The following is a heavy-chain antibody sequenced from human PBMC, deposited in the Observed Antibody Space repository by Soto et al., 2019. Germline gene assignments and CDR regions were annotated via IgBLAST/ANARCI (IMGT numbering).Heavy chain of an antibody. CDR2: IRSKANNYAT. CDR1: GFTFSGSA. CDR3: TRPARSSSRGGNHYYSGLDV. Sequence: EVPLVESGGGLVQPGGFLKLSCAASGFTFSGSAMHWVRQASGKGLEWVGRIRSKANNYATAYAASVTGRFTISRDDSMNTAFVQMNSLKTEDTAVYYCTRPARSSSRGGNHYYSGLDVCGQGTTVILSS. J-gene: IGHJ6*02. V-gene: IGHV3-73*02. D-gene: IGHD6-6*01.